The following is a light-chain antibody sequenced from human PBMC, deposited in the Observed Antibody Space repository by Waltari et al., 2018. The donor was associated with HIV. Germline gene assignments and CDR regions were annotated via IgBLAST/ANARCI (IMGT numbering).Light chain of an antibody. Sequence: NFMLTQSHSVSESPGKTVTISCTRTSGSIATHYVQWYQQRPGSFPTTVIYEDTKRPSGLPERFSGAIDSSSNSASLTISALKTEDAAYYYCQAYYTSRHVIFGGGTKRTVL. CDR2: EDT. CDR3: QAYYTSRHVI. CDR1: SGSIATHY. V-gene: IGLV6-57*01. J-gene: IGLJ2*01.